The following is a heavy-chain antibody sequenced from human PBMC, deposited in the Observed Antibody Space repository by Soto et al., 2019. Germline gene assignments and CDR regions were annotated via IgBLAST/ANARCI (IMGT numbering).Heavy chain of an antibody. J-gene: IGHJ3*02. CDR3: ARDRQDCSSTSCYESNAFDI. V-gene: IGHV1-46*03. CDR2: INPSGGST. CDR1: GYTFTSYY. Sequence: GASVKVSCKASGYTFTSYYMHWVRQAPGQGLEWMGIINPSGGSTSYAQKFQGRVTMTRDTSTSTVYMELSSLRSEDTAVYYCARDRQDCSSTSCYESNAFDIWGQGTMVTVSS. D-gene: IGHD2-2*01.